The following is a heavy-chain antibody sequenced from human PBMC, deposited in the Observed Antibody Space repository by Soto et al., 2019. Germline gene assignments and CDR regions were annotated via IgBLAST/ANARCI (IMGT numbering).Heavy chain of an antibody. D-gene: IGHD1-1*01. CDR1: GFIFDDYA. J-gene: IGHJ5*02. CDR2: ISWNSGSI. CDR3: AKEQTGREKNNWFDP. V-gene: IGHV3-9*01. Sequence: EVQLAESGGGLVQPGRSLRLSCAASGFIFDDYAMHWVRQAPGKGPEWVSAISWNSGSIDYADSVKGRFTISRDNAKNSRYLQMNRLRADGTALYYCAKEQTGREKNNWFDPWGQGTLVTVSS.